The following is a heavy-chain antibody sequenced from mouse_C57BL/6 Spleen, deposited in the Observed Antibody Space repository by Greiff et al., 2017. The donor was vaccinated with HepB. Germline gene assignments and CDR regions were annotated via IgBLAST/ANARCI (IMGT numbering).Heavy chain of an antibody. D-gene: IGHD1-1*01. V-gene: IGHV5-9-1*02. CDR3: TRDIYYYGNFDY. CDR1: GFTFSSYA. Sequence: DVMLVESGEGLVKPGGSLKLSCAASGFTFSSYAMSWVRQTPEKRLEWVAYISSGGDYIYYADTVKGRFTISRDNARNTLYLQMSSLKSEDTAMYYCTRDIYYYGNFDYWGQGTTLTVSS. CDR2: ISSGGDYI. J-gene: IGHJ2*01.